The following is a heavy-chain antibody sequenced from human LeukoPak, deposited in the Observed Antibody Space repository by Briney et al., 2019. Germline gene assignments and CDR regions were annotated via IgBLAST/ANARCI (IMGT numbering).Heavy chain of an antibody. Sequence: SETLSLTCTVSGGSISSYYWSWIRQPPGKGLEWIGYIYYSGSTNYNPSLRSRVTISVDTSKNQFSLKLNSVTAADTAVYYCASNDYGGNSGDAFDIWGQGTMVTVSS. J-gene: IGHJ3*02. D-gene: IGHD4-23*01. CDR1: GGSISSYY. CDR2: IYYSGST. CDR3: ASNDYGGNSGDAFDI. V-gene: IGHV4-59*01.